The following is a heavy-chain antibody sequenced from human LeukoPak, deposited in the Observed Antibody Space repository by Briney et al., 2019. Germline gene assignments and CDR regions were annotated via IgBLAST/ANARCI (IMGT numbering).Heavy chain of an antibody. J-gene: IGHJ4*02. V-gene: IGHV4-59*11. CDR2: IYYSGST. Sequence: PSETLSLTCTVSGGSISSQYWSWIRQPPGKGLEWIGYIYYSGSTNYNPSLKSRVTISVDTSKNQFSLKLSSVTAADTAVYYCARGYSYGSISFDYWGQGTLVTVSS. CDR3: ARGYSYGSISFDY. D-gene: IGHD5-18*01. CDR1: GGSISSQY.